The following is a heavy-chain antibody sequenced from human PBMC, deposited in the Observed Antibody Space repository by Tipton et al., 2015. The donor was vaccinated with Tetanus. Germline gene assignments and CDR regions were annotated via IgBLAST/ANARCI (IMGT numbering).Heavy chain of an antibody. CDR3: ARAFFAAATS. Sequence: LRLSCEASGFVFTTYSMNWFRQAPGRRLEWVASVSSGSTYTKFPDSLKGRFTISRDNAKNSLYLQMNSLRDDDTAVYYCARAFFAAATSWGQGTLVTVSS. V-gene: IGHV3-21*01. CDR2: VSSGSTYT. D-gene: IGHD6-13*01. J-gene: IGHJ5*02. CDR1: GFVFTTYS.